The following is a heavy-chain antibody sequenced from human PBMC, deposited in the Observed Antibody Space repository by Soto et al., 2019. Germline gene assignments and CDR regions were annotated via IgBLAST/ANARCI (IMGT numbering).Heavy chain of an antibody. V-gene: IGHV4-59*01. D-gene: IGHD2-2*01. CDR2: IYYSGST. Sequence: PSQTMSLTSTVSGGSISSYYWRRIRQPPGKGLEWIGYIYYSGSTNYNPSLKSRVTISVDTSKNQFSLKLSSVTAADTAVYYCARGYCSSTSCRTFDYWGQGTLVTVSS. CDR1: GGSISSYY. CDR3: ARGYCSSTSCRTFDY. J-gene: IGHJ4*02.